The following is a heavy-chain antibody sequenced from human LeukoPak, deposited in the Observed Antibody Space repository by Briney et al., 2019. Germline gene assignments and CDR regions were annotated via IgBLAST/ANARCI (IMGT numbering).Heavy chain of an antibody. V-gene: IGHV3-21*01. CDR2: ISSSSSYI. D-gene: IGHD3-10*01. CDR1: GFTFSSYS. J-gene: IGHJ3*02. CDR3: ARDSVLLWFGELSERVAFDI. Sequence: PGGSLRLSCAASGFTFSSYSMNWVRQAPGKGLEWVSSISSSSSYIYYADSVKGRFTISRDNAKNSLYLQMNSLRAEDTAVYYCARDSVLLWFGELSERVAFDIWGQGTMVTVSS.